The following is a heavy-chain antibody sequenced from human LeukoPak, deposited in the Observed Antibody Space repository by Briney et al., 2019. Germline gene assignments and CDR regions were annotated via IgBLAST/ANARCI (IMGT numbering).Heavy chain of an antibody. CDR1: GGTFSSHA. CDR3: ARARIVVVLPEGLTYYYYYYGMDV. CDR2: IIPIFGTA. V-gene: IGHV1-69*13. J-gene: IGHJ6*02. Sequence: SVKVSCKASGGTFSSHAISWVRQAPGQGLEWMGGIIPIFGTANYAQKFQGRVTITADESTSTAYMELSSLRSEDTAVYYCARARIVVVLPEGLTYYYYYYGMDVWGQGTTVTVSS. D-gene: IGHD3-22*01.